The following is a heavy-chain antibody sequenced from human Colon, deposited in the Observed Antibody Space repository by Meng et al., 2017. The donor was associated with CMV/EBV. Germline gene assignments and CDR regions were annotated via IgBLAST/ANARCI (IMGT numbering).Heavy chain of an antibody. CDR3: ARDLLHYDFWSGYYGEFDY. CDR2: ISSSGSTI. J-gene: IGHJ4*02. V-gene: IGHV3-48*03. CDR1: GFTFSSYE. Sequence: GGSLRLSCAASGFTFSSYEMNWVRQAPGKGLEWVSYISSSGSTIYYADSVKGRFTISRDNAKNSLYLQMNSLRAEDTAVYYCARDLLHYDFWSGYYGEFDYWGQGTLVTVSS. D-gene: IGHD3-3*01.